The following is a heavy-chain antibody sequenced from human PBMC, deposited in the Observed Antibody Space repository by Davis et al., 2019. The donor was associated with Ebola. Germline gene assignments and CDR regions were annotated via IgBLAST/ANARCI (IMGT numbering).Heavy chain of an antibody. CDR3: ARGNNYAFDY. CDR2: IISNSGGT. V-gene: IGHV1-2*06. J-gene: IGHJ4*02. CDR1: GYTFTGYN. D-gene: IGHD5-18*01. Sequence: ASVKVSCKASGYTFTGYNMHWVRQAPGQGLEWMGRIISNSGGTNYAQKFQGRVTMTRDTSISTVYMELSGLRSDDTAVYYCARGNNYAFDYWGQGTLVTVSS.